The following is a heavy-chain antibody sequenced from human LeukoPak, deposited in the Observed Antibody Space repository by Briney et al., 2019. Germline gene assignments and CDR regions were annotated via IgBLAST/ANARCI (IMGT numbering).Heavy chain of an antibody. CDR1: GFTFSSYA. D-gene: IGHD3-10*01. CDR3: APCKRLLWFGELLSPGDY. J-gene: IGHJ4*02. CDR2: ISGSGGST. Sequence: GSLRLSCAASGFTFSSYAMSWVRQAPGKGLEWVSAISGSGGSTYYADSVKGRFTISRDNSKNTLYLQMNSLRAEDTAVYYCAPCKRLLWFGELLSPGDYWGQGTLVTVSS. V-gene: IGHV3-23*01.